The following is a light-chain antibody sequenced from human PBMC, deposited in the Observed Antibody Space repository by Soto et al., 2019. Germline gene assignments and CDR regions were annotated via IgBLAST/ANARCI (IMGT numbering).Light chain of an antibody. CDR1: QRITNY. CDR2: AAS. Sequence: DIQMTQSPSSLSASVGYRFTITCRASQRITNYLNWYQQKPGKAPKLLIYAASSLQSGAPSRFSGSGSGTDFTLTISSLQPEDFETYQCQQSYSMPRTFGQGTKVDIK. CDR3: QQSYSMPRT. J-gene: IGKJ1*01. V-gene: IGKV1-39*01.